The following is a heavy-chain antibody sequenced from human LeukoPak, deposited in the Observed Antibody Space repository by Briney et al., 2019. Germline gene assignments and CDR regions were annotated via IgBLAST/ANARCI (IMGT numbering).Heavy chain of an antibody. D-gene: IGHD6-13*01. Sequence: PSETLSLTCTVSGGSISSGGYYWSWIRQHPGKGLEWIGYIYYSGSTYYNPSLKSRVTISVDTSKNQFSLKLSSVTAADTAVYYCASGTSRYSSSWYAPTPYYYYGMDVWGLGTTVTVSS. CDR2: IYYSGST. CDR3: ASGTSRYSSSWYAPTPYYYYGMDV. J-gene: IGHJ6*02. V-gene: IGHV4-31*03. CDR1: GGSISSGGYY.